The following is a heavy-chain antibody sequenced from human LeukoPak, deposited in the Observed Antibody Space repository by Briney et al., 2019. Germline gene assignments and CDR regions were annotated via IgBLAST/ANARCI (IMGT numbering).Heavy chain of an antibody. V-gene: IGHV3-11*01. CDR2: ISRSGSTI. J-gene: IGHJ5*02. CDR1: GFTFSDYY. D-gene: IGHD3-22*01. CDR3: ARVPTGHYDRSGYYYDTLPNWFDP. Sequence: GGSLRLSCAASGFTFSDYYMSWVRQAPGKGLEWVSYISRSGSTIYYADSVKGRFTISRDNAKNSLYLQINSQRHEDTAVYYCARVPTGHYDRSGYYYDTLPNWFDPWGQGTLVTVSS.